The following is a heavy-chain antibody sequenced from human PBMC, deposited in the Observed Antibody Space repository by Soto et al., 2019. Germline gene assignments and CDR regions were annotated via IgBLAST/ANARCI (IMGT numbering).Heavy chain of an antibody. J-gene: IGHJ6*03. V-gene: IGHV1-46*03. CDR1: GYTFTSYY. Sequence: ASVKVSCKASGYTFTSYYMHWVRQAPGQGLEWMGIINPSGGSTSYAQKFQGRVTMTRDTSTSTVYMELSSLRSEDTAVYYCARDSSSSFRRDYYYYYMDVWGKGTTVTVSS. CDR3: ARDSSSSFRRDYYYYYMDV. D-gene: IGHD6-6*01. CDR2: INPSGGST.